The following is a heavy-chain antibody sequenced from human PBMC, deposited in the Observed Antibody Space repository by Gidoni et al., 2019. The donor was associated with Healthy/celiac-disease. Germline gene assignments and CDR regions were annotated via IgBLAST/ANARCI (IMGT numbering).Heavy chain of an antibody. Sequence: QVQLVESGGVGVQPGRSLRLSCAASGFTFSTYGMHWVRQAPGKGLEWVAVISYDGSNKYYADSVKGRFTISRDNSKNTLYLQMNSLRAEDTAVYYCARDDYDILTGPSQAFDIWGQGTMVTVSS. CDR1: GFTFSTYG. CDR2: ISYDGSNK. J-gene: IGHJ3*02. D-gene: IGHD3-9*01. V-gene: IGHV3-30*03. CDR3: ARDDYDILTGPSQAFDI.